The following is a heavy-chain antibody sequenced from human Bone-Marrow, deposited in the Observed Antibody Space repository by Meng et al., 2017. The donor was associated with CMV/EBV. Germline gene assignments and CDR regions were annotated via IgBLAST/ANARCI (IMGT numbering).Heavy chain of an antibody. V-gene: IGHV3-7*01. D-gene: IGHD6-13*01. J-gene: IGHJ3*02. Sequence: GESLKISCAASGFSFGSHWMSWVRQAPGKGLEWVANIKEDGSENDYVDSVKGRFTISRDNAKKSLYLQMNSLRDEDTAVYYCARDQHLMYSSSWHDAFDIWGEGTTVTFSS. CDR3: ARDQHLMYSSSWHDAFDI. CDR2: IKEDGSEN. CDR1: GFSFGSHW.